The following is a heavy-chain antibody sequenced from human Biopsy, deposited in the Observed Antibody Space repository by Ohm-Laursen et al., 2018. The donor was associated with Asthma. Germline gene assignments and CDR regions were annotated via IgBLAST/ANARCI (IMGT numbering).Heavy chain of an antibody. J-gene: IGHJ6*02. Sequence: ASVKVSCKASGDSFSNYAISWVRQAPGQGLEWTGGLIHVLGTPDHAQMFEGRVTITADESTSTAYMELSSLSSEDTAVYYCARGYSGSDRIVYYYSGLEVWGQGTTVTVSS. CDR2: LIHVLGTP. V-gene: IGHV1-69*13. D-gene: IGHD5-12*01. CDR3: ARGYSGSDRIVYYYSGLEV. CDR1: GDSFSNYA.